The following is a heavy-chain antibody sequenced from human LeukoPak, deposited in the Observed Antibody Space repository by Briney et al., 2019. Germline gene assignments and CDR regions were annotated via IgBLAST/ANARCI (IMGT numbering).Heavy chain of an antibody. CDR3: ARRLMGGFTDWYFDL. J-gene: IGHJ2*01. Sequence: GGSLRLSCEGSGFTFDDYGISWVRHVPGKGLQWVYGINWNGAATGHGDSVKGRFTVSRDNAKNSLYLEMNSLRVEDTGFYYCARRLMGGFTDWYFDLWGRGTLVTVSS. CDR2: INWNGAAT. CDR1: GFTFDDYG. D-gene: IGHD2-15*01. V-gene: IGHV3-20*04.